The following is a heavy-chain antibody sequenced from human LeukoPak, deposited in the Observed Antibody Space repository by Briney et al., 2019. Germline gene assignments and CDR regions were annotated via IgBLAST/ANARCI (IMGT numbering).Heavy chain of an antibody. V-gene: IGHV1-69*01. Sequence: SVKVSCKASEGTFGGYSIDWVRQAPGQGLDWVGGINPIFNILYYAQNFQGRVTITADESTNTAYLELDSLKHDDTAVYYCATGRRLGELFFDYWGQGTLVTVSS. J-gene: IGHJ4*02. CDR1: EGTFGGYS. CDR2: INPIFNIL. CDR3: ATGRRLGELFFDY. D-gene: IGHD3-10*01.